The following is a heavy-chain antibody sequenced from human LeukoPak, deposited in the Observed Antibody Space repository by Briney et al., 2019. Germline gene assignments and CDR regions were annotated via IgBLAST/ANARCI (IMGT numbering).Heavy chain of an antibody. CDR2: MSYSGST. V-gene: IGHV4-59*01. CDR3: ARRYIVVVPAARGTSTFFDY. Sequence: SETLCLTCTVPGGSFSNYYWSWIRQPPGKGLEWIGYMSYSGSTKYSPSLKSRVAISVDTSKNQFSLKMTSVTAADTAVYYCARRYIVVVPAARGTSTFFDYWGQGTLVTVSS. CDR1: GGSFSNYY. J-gene: IGHJ4*02. D-gene: IGHD2-2*01.